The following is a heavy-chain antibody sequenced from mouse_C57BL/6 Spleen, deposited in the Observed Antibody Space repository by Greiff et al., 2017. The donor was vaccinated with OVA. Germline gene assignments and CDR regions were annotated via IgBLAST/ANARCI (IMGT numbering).Heavy chain of an antibody. CDR1: GYTFTSYW. V-gene: IGHV1-55*01. J-gene: IGHJ2*01. Sequence: VQLQQPGAELVKPGASVKMSCKASGYTFTSYWITWVKQRPGQGLEWIGDIYPGSGSTNYNEKFKSKATLTVDTSSSTAYMQLSSLTSEDSAVYYCARYYYGSSYVEGYYFDYWGQGTTLTVSS. D-gene: IGHD1-1*01. CDR3: ARYYYGSSYVEGYYFDY. CDR2: IYPGSGST.